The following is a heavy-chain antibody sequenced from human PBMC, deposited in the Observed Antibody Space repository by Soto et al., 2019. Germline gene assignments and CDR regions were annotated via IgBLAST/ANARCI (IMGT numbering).Heavy chain of an antibody. Sequence: QVQLVQSGAEAKKPGSSVKVSCKTSGGTFSSYAISWVRQAPGQGLEWMGGIVPLVRTTNYAQKFQGRVTITADTSTYTVYMELSGRRSGDTAVYYCARGGYSSTWSNLLDRSGLDVWGQGTTVTVSS. D-gene: IGHD6-13*01. CDR1: GGTFSSYA. CDR2: IVPLVRTT. V-gene: IGHV1-69*06. CDR3: ARGGYSSTWSNLLDRSGLDV. J-gene: IGHJ6*02.